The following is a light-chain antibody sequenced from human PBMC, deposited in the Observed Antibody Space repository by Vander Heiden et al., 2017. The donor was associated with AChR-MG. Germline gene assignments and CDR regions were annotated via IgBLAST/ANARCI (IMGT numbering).Light chain of an antibody. V-gene: IGLV3-19*01. CDR3: NYRDSSGNHRPGPWV. J-gene: IGLJ3*02. CDR2: GKN. CDR1: SLRSYE. Sequence: SSELTQDPAVSVALGQTVRITCQGDSLRSYEASWYQQKPGQAPGLGIDGKNNRPGGIPDRLSGSSSGNTASWTITGAQAEDEADYDGNYRDSSGNHRPGPWVFGGGTKLTVL.